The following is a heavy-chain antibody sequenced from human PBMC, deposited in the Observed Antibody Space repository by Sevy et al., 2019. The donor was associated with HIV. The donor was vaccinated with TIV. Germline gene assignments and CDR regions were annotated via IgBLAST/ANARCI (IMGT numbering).Heavy chain of an antibody. CDR3: ARDPGMTRGFDH. V-gene: IGHV1-3*04. D-gene: IGHD3-10*01. CDR1: GYSFITKT. CDR2: INTANGNT. J-gene: IGHJ4*02. Sequence: ASVKVSCKASGYSFITKTIHWVRQAPGQGPEWMGWINTANGNTKSSENLRGRVTLTRDTSANTAYMELRSLKFEDTAVYYCARDPGMTRGFDHWGQGTLVTVS.